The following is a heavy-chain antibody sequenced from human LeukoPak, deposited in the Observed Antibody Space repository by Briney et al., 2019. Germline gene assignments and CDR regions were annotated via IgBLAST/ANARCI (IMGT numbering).Heavy chain of an antibody. CDR2: ISSGSNYI. CDR1: GFTFSSYT. V-gene: IGHV3-21*01. Sequence: PGGSLRLSCAASGFTFSSYTINWVRQAPGKGLEWVSSISSGSNYIYYADSVKGRFTISRDNAKNSLYVQMNSLRADDTAVYYCAKNNQYYGMDVWGKGTTVTVPS. CDR3: AKNNQYYGMDV. D-gene: IGHD1/OR15-1a*01. J-gene: IGHJ6*04.